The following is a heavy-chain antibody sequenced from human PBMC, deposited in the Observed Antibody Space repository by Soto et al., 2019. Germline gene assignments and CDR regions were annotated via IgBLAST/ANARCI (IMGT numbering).Heavy chain of an antibody. CDR3: YCDCEVKMGRGVNWYYGMEV. V-gene: IGHV4-30-4*01. CDR1: GGSISSGDYY. J-gene: IGHJ6*04. CDR2: IYYSGST. D-gene: IGHD3-10*01. Sequence: SETLSLTCTVSGGSISSGDYYWSWIRQPPGKGLEWIGYIYYSGSTYYNPSLKSRVTISVDTSKNQFSLKLSSVTAADTAVYLCYCDCEVKMGRGVNWYYGMEVWGKGTTVTVSS.